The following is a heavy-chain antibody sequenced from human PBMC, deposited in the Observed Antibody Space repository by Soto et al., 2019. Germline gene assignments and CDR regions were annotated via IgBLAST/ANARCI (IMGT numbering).Heavy chain of an antibody. CDR2: IWYDGSNK. Sequence: GGSLRLSCAASGFTFSSYGMHWVRQAPGKGLEWVAVIWYDGSNKYYADSVKGRFTISRDNSKNTLYLQMNSLRAEDTAVYYCARDPPYQLLYGLYYYYYGMDVWGQGTTVTVSS. CDR3: ARDPPYQLLYGLYYYYYGMDV. D-gene: IGHD2-2*02. J-gene: IGHJ6*02. V-gene: IGHV3-33*01. CDR1: GFTFSSYG.